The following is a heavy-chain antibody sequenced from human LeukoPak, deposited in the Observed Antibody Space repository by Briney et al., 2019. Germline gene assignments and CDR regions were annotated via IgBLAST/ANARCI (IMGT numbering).Heavy chain of an antibody. Sequence: GESLKISCKGSGYSFTSYWIGWVRQMPGKGLEWMGIIYPGDSDTRYSPSFQGQVTISADKSISTAYLQWSSLKASDTAMYYCARVSHVYGNYEGAFDIWGQGTMVTVSS. CDR3: ARVSHVYGNYEGAFDI. CDR1: GYSFTSYW. J-gene: IGHJ3*02. D-gene: IGHD4-11*01. CDR2: IYPGDSDT. V-gene: IGHV5-51*01.